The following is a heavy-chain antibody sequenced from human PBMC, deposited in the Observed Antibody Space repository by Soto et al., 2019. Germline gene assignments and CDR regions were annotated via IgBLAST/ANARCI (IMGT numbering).Heavy chain of an antibody. V-gene: IGHV4-4*07. CDR1: GASISGFY. J-gene: IGHJ5*02. D-gene: IGHD1-1*01. CDR3: VRDGTKTLRDWFDP. Sequence: QVQLQESGPGLVKPSETLSLTCTVSGASISGFYWSWIRKSAGKGLEWIGRIYATGTIDYNPSLKSGVMMSVDTSKKEFSLKLRSVTAADTAVYYCVRDGTKTLRDWFDPWGQGISVTVSS. CDR2: IYATGTI.